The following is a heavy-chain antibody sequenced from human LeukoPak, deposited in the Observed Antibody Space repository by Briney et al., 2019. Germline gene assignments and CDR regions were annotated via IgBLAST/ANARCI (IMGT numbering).Heavy chain of an antibody. Sequence: SQTLSLTCTVSGGSISSGDYYWSWIRQPPGKGLEWIGYIYYSGSTYYNPSLKSRVTISVDTSKNQFSLKLSSVTAADTAVYYCARLTIEYAGSKVDYYYYLMDVWGKGTTVIVS. J-gene: IGHJ6*03. CDR1: GGSISSGDYY. D-gene: IGHD2-2*01. CDR3: ARLTIEYAGSKVDYYYYLMDV. V-gene: IGHV4-30-4*08. CDR2: IYYSGST.